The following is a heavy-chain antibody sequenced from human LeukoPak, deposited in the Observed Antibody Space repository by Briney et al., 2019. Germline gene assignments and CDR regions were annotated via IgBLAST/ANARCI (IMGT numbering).Heavy chain of an antibody. CDR1: GFTFSSYE. J-gene: IGHJ6*02. Sequence: GGSLRLSCAASGFTFSSYEMNWVRQAPGKGLEWVSYISSSGSTIYYADSVKGRFTISRDNAKNSLYLQMNSLRAEDTAVYYCARAGWGYCSGGSCRTGVYYYYYGMDVWGQGATVTVSS. CDR3: ARAGWGYCSGGSCRTGVYYYYYGMDV. D-gene: IGHD2-15*01. CDR2: ISSSGSTI. V-gene: IGHV3-48*03.